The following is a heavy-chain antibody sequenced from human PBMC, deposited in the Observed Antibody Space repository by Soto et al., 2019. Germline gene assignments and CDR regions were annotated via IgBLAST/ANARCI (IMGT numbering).Heavy chain of an antibody. CDR2: IYYSGST. CDR3: ARVGEYSRSVSWFDP. D-gene: IGHD6-6*01. J-gene: IGHJ5*02. V-gene: IGHV4-59*01. CDR1: GGSISSYY. Sequence: SETLSLTCTVSGGSISSYYWSWIRQPPGKGLEWIGYIYYSGSTNYNPSLKSRVTISVDTSKNQFSLKLSSVTAADTAVYYCARVGEYSRSVSWFDPWGQGTLVTVSS.